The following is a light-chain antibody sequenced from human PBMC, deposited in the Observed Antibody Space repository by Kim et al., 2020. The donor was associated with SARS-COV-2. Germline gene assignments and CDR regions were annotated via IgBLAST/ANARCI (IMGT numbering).Light chain of an antibody. CDR2: TAS. CDR3: QHLNNYPPT. Sequence: SASVGDRVTITCRASQGISTYLAWYQQTPGQAPKLLIYTASTLQSGVPSRFSGSGSGTDFTLTISSLQPEDFATYYCQHLNNYPPTFGQGTKLEI. J-gene: IGKJ2*01. CDR1: QGISTY. V-gene: IGKV1-9*01.